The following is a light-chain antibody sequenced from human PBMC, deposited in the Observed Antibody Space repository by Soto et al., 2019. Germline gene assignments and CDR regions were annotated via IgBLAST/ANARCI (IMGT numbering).Light chain of an antibody. CDR2: DAS. J-gene: IGKJ4*01. CDR3: QQYNNWPPT. Sequence: GDIVTIPCRASQTITTWMAWYQQKPGKAPKLLVYDASTLQSGVATRFSGSGSGTEFTLTISSLQSEDFAVYYCQQYNNWPPTFGGGTKVDI. V-gene: IGKV1-5*01. CDR1: QTITTW.